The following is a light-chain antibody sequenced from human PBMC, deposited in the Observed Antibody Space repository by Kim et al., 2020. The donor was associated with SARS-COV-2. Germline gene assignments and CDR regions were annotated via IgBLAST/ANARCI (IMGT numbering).Light chain of an antibody. CDR1: HSNVGTNH. Sequence: GQRVTISCSGGHSNVGTNHVYWYQKFPGTAPKLLIYINNQRPSGVPDRFSGSKSGTSASLAIGGLRSEDEADYYCASWDDSLSAWLFGGGTQLTVL. J-gene: IGLJ3*02. V-gene: IGLV1-47*01. CDR3: ASWDDSLSAWL. CDR2: INN.